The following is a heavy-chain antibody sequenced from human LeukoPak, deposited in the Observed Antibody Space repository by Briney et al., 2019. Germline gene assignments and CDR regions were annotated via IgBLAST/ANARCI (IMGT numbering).Heavy chain of an antibody. CDR2: ISGSGGST. Sequence: ETLSLTCAVYGGSFSGYYWSWVRQAPGKGLEWVSAISGSGGSTYYADSVKGRFTISRDNSKNTLYLQMNSLRAEDTAVYYCAKDRRFLECFDYWGQGTLVTVSS. CDR3: AKDRRFLECFDY. CDR1: GGSFSGYY. V-gene: IGHV3-23*01. J-gene: IGHJ4*02. D-gene: IGHD3-3*01.